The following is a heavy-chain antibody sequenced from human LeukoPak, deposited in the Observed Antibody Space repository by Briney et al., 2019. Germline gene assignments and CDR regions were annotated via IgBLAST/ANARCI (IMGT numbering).Heavy chain of an antibody. V-gene: IGHV3-11*04. D-gene: IGHD2-15*01. Sequence: GGSLRLSCAASGFAFSDYYMSWIRQAPGKGLEWVSYISSSGSTIYYADSVKGRFTVSRDNAKKSLLLQMNSLRAEDTALYYCARGYSRAAFDIWGLGTMVTVSS. CDR3: ARGYSRAAFDI. CDR2: ISSSGSTI. CDR1: GFAFSDYY. J-gene: IGHJ3*02.